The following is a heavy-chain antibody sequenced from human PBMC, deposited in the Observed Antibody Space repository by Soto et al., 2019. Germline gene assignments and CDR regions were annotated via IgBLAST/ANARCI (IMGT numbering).Heavy chain of an antibody. D-gene: IGHD2-15*01. CDR3: AHRGYCSGGSCSQNDAFDI. Sequence: SGPTLVNPTQTLTLTCTFSGFSLSTSGVGVGWIRQPPGKALEWLALIYWDDDKRYSPSLKSKLTLTKDTSKNQVVLTMTNMDPVDTATYYCAHRGYCSGGSCSQNDAFDIWGQGTMVT. CDR2: IYWDDDK. V-gene: IGHV2-5*02. J-gene: IGHJ3*02. CDR1: GFSLSTSGVG.